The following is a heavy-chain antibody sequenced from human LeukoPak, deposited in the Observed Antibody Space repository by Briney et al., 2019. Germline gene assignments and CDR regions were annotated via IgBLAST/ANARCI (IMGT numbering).Heavy chain of an antibody. Sequence: GGSLRLSCAASGFTVSSNYMSWVRQAPGKGLEWVSVIYSGGSTYYADSVKGRFTISRDNSKNTLYLQMNSLRAEDTAVYYCATGYSSTWYNYWGQGTLVTVSS. CDR3: ATGYSSTWYNY. D-gene: IGHD6-13*01. CDR1: GFTVSSNY. CDR2: IYSGGST. V-gene: IGHV3-53*01. J-gene: IGHJ4*02.